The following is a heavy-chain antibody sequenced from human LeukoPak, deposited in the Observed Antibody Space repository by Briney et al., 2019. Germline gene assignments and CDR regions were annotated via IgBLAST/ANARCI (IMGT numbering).Heavy chain of an antibody. V-gene: IGHV1-2*06. CDR1: GYTFTGYY. CDR3: ARVVAVAKNWFDP. D-gene: IGHD6-19*01. J-gene: IGHJ5*02. Sequence: ASVKVSCKASGYTFTGYYMHWVRQAPGQGLEWMGRINPNSGGTNYAQKFQGRVTMTRDTSISTAYMELSRLRSDDTAVYYCARVVAVAKNWFDPWGQGTLVTVFS. CDR2: INPNSGGT.